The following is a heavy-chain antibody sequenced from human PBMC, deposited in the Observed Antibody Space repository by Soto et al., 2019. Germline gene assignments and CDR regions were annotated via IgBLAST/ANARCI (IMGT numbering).Heavy chain of an antibody. CDR1: GGSISSGGYY. CDR3: ARDRRDRYSSGTTNWFDP. D-gene: IGHD6-19*01. J-gene: IGHJ5*02. V-gene: IGHV4-31*03. Sequence: TSETLSLTCTVSGGSISSGGYYWSWIRQHPGKGLEWIGYIYYSGSTYYNPSLKSRVTISVDTSKNQFSLKLSSVTAADTAVYYCARDRRDRYSSGTTNWFDPWGQGTLVTVSS. CDR2: IYYSGST.